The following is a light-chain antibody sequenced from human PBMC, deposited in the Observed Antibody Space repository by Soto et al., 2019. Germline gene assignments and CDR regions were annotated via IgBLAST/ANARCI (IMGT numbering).Light chain of an antibody. CDR1: SSDVGSYNL. Sequence: QSALTQPASVSGSPGQSITISCTGTSSDVGSYNLVSWYQQHPGKAPKLMIYEGSKRPSGVSNRFSGSKSGNTASLTISGLQAEHEADYYCCSYAGSSTNYVLGNGTKVT. J-gene: IGLJ1*01. V-gene: IGLV2-23*01. CDR3: CSYAGSSTNYV. CDR2: EGS.